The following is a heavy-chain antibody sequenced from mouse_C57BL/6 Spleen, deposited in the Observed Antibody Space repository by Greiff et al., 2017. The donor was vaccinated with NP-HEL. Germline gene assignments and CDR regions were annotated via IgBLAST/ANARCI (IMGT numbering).Heavy chain of an antibody. CDR3: ARLGYFDY. J-gene: IGHJ2*01. V-gene: IGHV1-26*01. D-gene: IGHD4-1*01. CDR1: GYTFTDYY. Sequence: EVQLQQSGPELVKPGASVKISCKASGYTFTDYYMNWVKQSHGKSLEWIGDINPNNGGTSYNQKFKGKATLTVDKSSSTAYMELRSLTSEDSAVYYCARLGYFDYWGQGTTLTVSS. CDR2: INPNNGGT.